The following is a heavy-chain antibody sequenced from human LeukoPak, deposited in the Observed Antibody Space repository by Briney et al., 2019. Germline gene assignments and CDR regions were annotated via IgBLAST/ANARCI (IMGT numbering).Heavy chain of an antibody. CDR2: IYYGGSA. CDR3: ARHGSSYSFDY. J-gene: IGHJ4*02. D-gene: IGHD6-13*01. V-gene: IGHV4-59*08. Sequence: SETLSLSCTDSGGSVGSYYWSWIRQSPGKGLEWIGYIYYGGSANYNPSLKSRATISIDRSKNQFSLKLSSLTAADTAVYYCARHGSSYSFDYWGQGTLVTVSS. CDR1: GGSVGSYY.